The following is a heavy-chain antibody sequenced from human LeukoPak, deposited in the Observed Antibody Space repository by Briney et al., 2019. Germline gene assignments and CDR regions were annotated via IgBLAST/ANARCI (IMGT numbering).Heavy chain of an antibody. J-gene: IGHJ4*02. V-gene: IGHV5-51*01. CDR3: ARRRGTIAAAGTGLGGVDY. CDR1: GYSFTTYW. Sequence: GESLKISCKGSGYSFTTYWIGWVRQMPGKGLEWMGIIYPGDSDTRYSPSFQGQVTISADNSISTAYLQWNSLKASDTAMYYCARRRGTIAAAGTGLGGVDYWGQGTLVTVSS. D-gene: IGHD6-13*01. CDR2: IYPGDSDT.